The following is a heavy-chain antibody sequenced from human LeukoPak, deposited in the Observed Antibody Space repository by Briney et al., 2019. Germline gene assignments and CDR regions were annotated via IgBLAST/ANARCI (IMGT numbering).Heavy chain of an antibody. V-gene: IGHV3-53*01. CDR2: IYSGGST. CDR1: GFTVSSNY. Sequence: GGSLRLSCAASGFTVSSNYMSWVRQAPGKGLEWVSVIYSGGSTYYADSVKGRFTISRDNSKNTLYLQMNSLRAEDTAVYYCARGTYYYYSSGYYFTWGQGTLVTVSS. D-gene: IGHD3-22*01. J-gene: IGHJ5*02. CDR3: ARGTYYYYSSGYYFT.